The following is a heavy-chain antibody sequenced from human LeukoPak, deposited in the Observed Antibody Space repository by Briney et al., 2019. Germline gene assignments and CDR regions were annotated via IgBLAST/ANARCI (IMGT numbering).Heavy chain of an antibody. Sequence: PGGSLRLSCAASGFTFSSYSMNWVRQAPGKGLEWVSYISSSSSTMNYADSVKGRFSISRDNAKKSLYLQMNSLRAEDTAVYYCARDHHRRLYDSQARDTFDIWGQGTMVTVSS. CDR3: ARDHHRRLYDSQARDTFDI. J-gene: IGHJ3*02. V-gene: IGHV3-48*01. CDR1: GFTFSSYS. CDR2: ISSSSSTM. D-gene: IGHD3-22*01.